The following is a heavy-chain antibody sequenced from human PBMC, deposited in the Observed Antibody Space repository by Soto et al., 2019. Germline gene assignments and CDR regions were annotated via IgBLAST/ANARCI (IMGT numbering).Heavy chain of an antibody. CDR1: GAALSSGGYF. Sequence: PSETLSLTGTVSGAALSSGGYFYTWVRQPPGKGLEWLGYIYCSGGTNYNPSLKSRVTISLDKSKSQFSLRLSSVTAADTAVYYCTREQSDDNYFDPWGQGTLVTVSS. J-gene: IGHJ5*02. CDR2: IYCSGGT. V-gene: IGHV4-61*08. CDR3: TREQSDDNYFDP. D-gene: IGHD6-19*01.